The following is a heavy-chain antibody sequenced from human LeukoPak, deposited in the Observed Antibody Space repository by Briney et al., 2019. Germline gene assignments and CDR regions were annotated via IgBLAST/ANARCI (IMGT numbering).Heavy chain of an antibody. J-gene: IGHJ6*04. CDR2: INQDGSEK. Sequence: GGSLRLSCGASGFIFSPYWMSWVRQAPGKGLEWVANINQDGSEKYYVDSVKGRFTISRDNAKSSLYLQMNSLRAEDTAVYYCAELGITMIGGVWGKGTTVTISS. CDR3: AELGITMIGGV. V-gene: IGHV3-7*01. D-gene: IGHD3-10*02. CDR1: GFIFSPYW.